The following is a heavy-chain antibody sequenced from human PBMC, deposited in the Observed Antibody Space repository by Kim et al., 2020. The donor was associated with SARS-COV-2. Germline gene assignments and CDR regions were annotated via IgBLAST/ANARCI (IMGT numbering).Heavy chain of an antibody. Sequence: SETLSLTCTVSGGSISSYYWSWIRQPPGKGLEWIGYIYYSGSTNYNPSLKSRVTISVDTSKNQFSLKLSSVTAADTAVYYCARGLRYYDSSGEFDYWGQGTLVTVSS. CDR3: ARGLRYYDSSGEFDY. D-gene: IGHD3-22*01. V-gene: IGHV4-59*01. CDR2: IYYSGST. CDR1: GGSISSYY. J-gene: IGHJ4*02.